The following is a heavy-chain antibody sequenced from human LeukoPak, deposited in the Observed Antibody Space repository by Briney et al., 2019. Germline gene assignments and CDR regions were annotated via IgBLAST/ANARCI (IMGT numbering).Heavy chain of an antibody. CDR2: INHSGGT. D-gene: IGHD3-10*01. CDR3: ARGSPYGRNWFDP. V-gene: IGHV4-34*01. J-gene: IGHJ5*02. CDR1: GGSFSGYY. Sequence: SETLSLTCAVYGGSFSGYYWSWIRQPPGKGLEWIGEINHSGGTNYNPSLKSRVTISVDTSKNQFSLKLSSVTAADTAVYYCARGSPYGRNWFDPWGQGTLVTVSS.